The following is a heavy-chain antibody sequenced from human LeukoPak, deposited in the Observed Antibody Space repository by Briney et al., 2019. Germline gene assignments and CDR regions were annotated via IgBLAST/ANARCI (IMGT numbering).Heavy chain of an antibody. V-gene: IGHV3-7*01. CDR3: ARDPGSAFGGVIVKVYYYYMDV. J-gene: IGHJ6*03. Sequence: GGSLRVSSAASGFTVSSNYMSSVRQAPGKGLEWVSNIKQDGSVKYSVDSVKGRFTISRDNAKNSLYLQMNSLRAEDTAVYYCARDPGSAFGGVIVKVYYYYMDVWGKGTTVTVPS. CDR1: GFTVSSNY. D-gene: IGHD3-16*02. CDR2: IKQDGSVK.